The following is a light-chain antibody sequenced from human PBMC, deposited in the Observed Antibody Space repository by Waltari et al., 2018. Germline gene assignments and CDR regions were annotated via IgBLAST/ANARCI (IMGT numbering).Light chain of an antibody. J-gene: IGLJ2*01. CDR1: SNDIGAYNS. CDR2: DVT. V-gene: IGLV2-23*02. CDR3: SSYAGSETLV. Sequence: QSALTHPASVSGSPGQSTTISCTGSSNDIGAYNSVSWYQQHSGRAPKLLIYDVTERPSGISNRFSGSKSGNTASLTISGLQAEDEAHYYCSSYAGSETLVFGGGTKVTAL.